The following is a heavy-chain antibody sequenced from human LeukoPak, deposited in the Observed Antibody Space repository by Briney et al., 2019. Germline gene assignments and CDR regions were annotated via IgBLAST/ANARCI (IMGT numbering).Heavy chain of an antibody. CDR3: ARGDYGDYVKLYFDY. J-gene: IGHJ4*02. V-gene: IGHV1-18*01. CDR1: GYTFTSYG. Sequence: ASVKVSCKASGYTFTSYGISWVRQAPGQGLEWMGWISAYNGNTNYAQKLQGRVTMTTDTSTSTAYMELRSLRSDDTAVYYCARGDYGDYVKLYFDYWGQGPLVTVSS. D-gene: IGHD4-17*01. CDR2: ISAYNGNT.